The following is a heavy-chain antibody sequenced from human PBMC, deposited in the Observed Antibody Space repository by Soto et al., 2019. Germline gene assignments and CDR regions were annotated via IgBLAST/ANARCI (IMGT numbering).Heavy chain of an antibody. V-gene: IGHV4-61*08. Sequence: SETLSLTCNASGGSVSSSDSAWGWIRQSPGKGLEWIGSIYYSGSTNYIPPLKSRVTMSMDTSKNRVSLNLTSLTAADTAIYYCTRANWYSEYWGQGTLVTVSS. CDR3: TRANWYSEY. CDR2: IYYSGST. J-gene: IGHJ4*02. D-gene: IGHD7-27*01. CDR1: GGSVSSSDSA.